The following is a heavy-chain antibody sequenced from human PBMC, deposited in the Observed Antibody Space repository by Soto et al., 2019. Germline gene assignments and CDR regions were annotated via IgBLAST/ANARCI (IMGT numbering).Heavy chain of an antibody. V-gene: IGHV3-30*18. D-gene: IGHD2-15*01. CDR2: ISYDGSNK. Sequence: QVQLVESGGGVVQPGRSLRLSCAASGFTFSSYGMHWVRQAPGKGLEWVAVISYDGSNKYYADSVKGRFTISRDNSKNXXYLQMNSLRAEDTAVYYCAKAGWCSGGSCSYGMDVWGQGTTVTVSS. J-gene: IGHJ6*02. CDR1: GFTFSSYG. CDR3: AKAGWCSGGSCSYGMDV.